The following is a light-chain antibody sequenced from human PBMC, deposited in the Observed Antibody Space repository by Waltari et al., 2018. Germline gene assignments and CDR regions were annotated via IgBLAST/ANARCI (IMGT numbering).Light chain of an antibody. CDR3: QQTYITPRT. CDR2: GAS. V-gene: IGKV1-39*01. Sequence: DIQMTQFPTSLSASVEARVTITCRASQTITNYLNWYKHKSGKAPRLLIYGASNLQGGVPSRFRGSGSGTDFTLTISNLQPEDFATYYCQQTYITPRTFGQGTKVEIK. CDR1: QTITNY. J-gene: IGKJ1*01.